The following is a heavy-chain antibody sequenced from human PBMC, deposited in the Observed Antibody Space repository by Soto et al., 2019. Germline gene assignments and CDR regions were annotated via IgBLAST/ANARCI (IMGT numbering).Heavy chain of an antibody. J-gene: IGHJ4*02. CDR2: ISPYNGNT. CDR1: GFTFTDYG. D-gene: IGHD3-22*01. CDR3: AREYLDYYDTSGYYY. Sequence: ASVKVSCKASGFTFTDYGITWVRQAPGQGLEWMGRISPYNGNTNYAQNVQERVTMTTDTSTSTVYMELRSLRSDDTAVYYCAREYLDYYDTSGYYYWGQGTLVTVSS. V-gene: IGHV1-18*01.